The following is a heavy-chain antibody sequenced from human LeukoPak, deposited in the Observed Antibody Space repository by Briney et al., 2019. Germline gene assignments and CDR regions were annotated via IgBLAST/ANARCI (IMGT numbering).Heavy chain of an antibody. CDR1: GGSISSGGYY. V-gene: IGHV4-31*03. CDR3: AAYCSGGSCSEYFQH. D-gene: IGHD2-15*01. Sequence: ASETLCLTCTVSGGSISSGGYYWSWIRQHPGKGLEWIGYIYYSGSTYYNPSLKSRVTISVDTSKNQFSLKLSSVTAADTAVYYCAAYCSGGSCSEYFQHWGQGTLVTVSS. CDR2: IYYSGST. J-gene: IGHJ1*01.